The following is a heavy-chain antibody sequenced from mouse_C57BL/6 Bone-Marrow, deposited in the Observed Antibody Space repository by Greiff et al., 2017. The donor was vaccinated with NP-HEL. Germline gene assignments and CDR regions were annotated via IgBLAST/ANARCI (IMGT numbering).Heavy chain of an antibody. CDR2: ISDGGSYT. V-gene: IGHV5-4*01. J-gene: IGHJ4*01. CDR1: GFTFSSYA. Sequence: EVMLVESGGGLVKPGGSLKLSCAASGFTFSSYAMSWVRQTPEKRLEWVATISDGGSYTYYPDNVKGRFTISRDNAKHNLYLQMSHLKSEDTAMYYCARDHSYYAMDYWGQGTSVTVSS. CDR3: ARDHSYYAMDY.